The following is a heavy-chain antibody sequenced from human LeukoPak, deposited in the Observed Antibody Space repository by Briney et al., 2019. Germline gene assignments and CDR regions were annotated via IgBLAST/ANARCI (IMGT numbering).Heavy chain of an antibody. CDR1: GGSISSFY. CDR2: IYYTGKT. Sequence: SETLSLTCTVSGGSISSFYWSWIRQPPGKGLEWIGYIYYTGKTNYNPSLRSRVAISVDTSKNQFYLKLSSVIAADTAIYYCARDGSLAAAAGLNWFDPWGQGTLVTVSS. CDR3: ARDGSLAAAAGLNWFDP. D-gene: IGHD6-13*01. J-gene: IGHJ5*02. V-gene: IGHV4-59*01.